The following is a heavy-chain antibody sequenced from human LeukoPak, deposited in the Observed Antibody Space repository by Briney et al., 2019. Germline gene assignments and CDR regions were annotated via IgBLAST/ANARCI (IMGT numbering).Heavy chain of an antibody. V-gene: IGHV4-30-4*01. CDR1: GGSISSGDYY. CDR2: MYYSGST. Sequence: SQTLSLTCTVAGGSISSGDYYWSWIRQPPGKGLEWIGYMYYSGSTYYNPSLKSRVILSIDTSKNQFSLKLTSVTAADTAVYYCARPYYYDSRIDPWGQGTLVIVSS. D-gene: IGHD3-22*01. CDR3: ARPYYYDSRIDP. J-gene: IGHJ5*02.